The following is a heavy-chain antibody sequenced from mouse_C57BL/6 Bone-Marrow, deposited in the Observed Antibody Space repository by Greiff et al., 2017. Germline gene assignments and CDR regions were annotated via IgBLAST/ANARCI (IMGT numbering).Heavy chain of an antibody. CDR1: EYAFPSHD. CDR2: INSDVGST. J-gene: IGHJ2*01. Sequence: EVKLMESGGGLVQPGESLKLSCESNEYAFPSHDMSWVRKTPEKRLELVAAINSDVGSTYYPDTMERRFIISRDNTKKTLYLQMSSLRSEDTALYYCARPDGNYPDGYWGQGTTLTVSS. CDR3: ARPDGNYPDGY. V-gene: IGHV5-2*01. D-gene: IGHD2-1*01.